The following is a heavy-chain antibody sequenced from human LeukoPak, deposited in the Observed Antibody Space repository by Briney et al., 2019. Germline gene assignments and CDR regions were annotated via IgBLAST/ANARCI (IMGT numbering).Heavy chain of an antibody. J-gene: IGHJ1*01. CDR1: GGSISSGDYY. Sequence: PPQTLSLTCTVSGGSISSGDYYWSWIRQPPGKGLEWIGYIYYSGSTYYNPSLKSRVTISVDASKNQFSLKLSSVTAADTAVYYCATRPVTTVTTPEYFQHWGLGTLVTVSS. CDR2: IYYSGST. D-gene: IGHD4-17*01. CDR3: ATRPVTTVTTPEYFQH. V-gene: IGHV4-30-4*01.